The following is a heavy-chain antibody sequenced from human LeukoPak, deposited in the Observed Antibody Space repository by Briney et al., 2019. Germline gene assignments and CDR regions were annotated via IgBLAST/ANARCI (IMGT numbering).Heavy chain of an antibody. V-gene: IGHV1-2*02. J-gene: IGHJ4*02. CDR1: GYTFTGYY. CDR2: INPNSGGT. CDR3: ARFGSIAVGDFDY. D-gene: IGHD6-19*01. Sequence: ASVKVSCKASGYTFTGYYMHWVRQAPGQGLEWMGWINPNSGGTNCAQKFQGRVTMTRDTSISTAYMELSRLRSDDTAVYYCARFGSIAVGDFDYWGQGTLVTVSS.